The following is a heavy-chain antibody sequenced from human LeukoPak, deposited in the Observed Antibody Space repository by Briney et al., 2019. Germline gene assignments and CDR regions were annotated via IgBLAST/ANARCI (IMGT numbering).Heavy chain of an antibody. CDR1: EFSVGSNY. Sequence: GGSLRLSCAASEFSVGSNYMTWVRQAPGKGLELVSLIYSGGSTYYADSVKGRFTISRDNSKNTLYLQMNSLRAGDTAVYYCAKPHFDDWGQGTLVTVSS. V-gene: IGHV3-66*04. CDR3: AKPHFDD. J-gene: IGHJ4*02. CDR2: IYSGGST.